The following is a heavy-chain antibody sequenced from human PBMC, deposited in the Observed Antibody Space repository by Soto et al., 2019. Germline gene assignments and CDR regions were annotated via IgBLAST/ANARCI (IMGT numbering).Heavy chain of an antibody. V-gene: IGHV1-69*13. J-gene: IGHJ6*02. CDR2: IIPIFGTA. Sequence: GASVKVSCKASGGTFSSYAISWVRQAPGQGLEWMGGIIPIFGTANYAQKFQGRVTITADESTSTAYMELSSLRSEDTAVYYCARDILVVVAATPYYSYGMDVWGQGTTVTVSS. CDR3: ARDILVVVAATPYYSYGMDV. CDR1: GGTFSSYA. D-gene: IGHD2-15*01.